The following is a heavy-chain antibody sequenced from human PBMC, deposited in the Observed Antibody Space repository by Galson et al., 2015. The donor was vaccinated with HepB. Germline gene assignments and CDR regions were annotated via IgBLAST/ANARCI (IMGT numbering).Heavy chain of an antibody. D-gene: IGHD6-13*01. Sequence: SLRLSCAASGFTFRSFAIHWVRQGPGEGLEWLTVISNDGNNQYYADSVKGRFTISRDNSKNTLYLQMNSLRPEDTAVYYCARDQITTAALDYWGQGTLVTVSS. J-gene: IGHJ4*02. V-gene: IGHV3-30*14. CDR3: ARDQITTAALDY. CDR2: ISNDGNNQ. CDR1: GFTFRSFA.